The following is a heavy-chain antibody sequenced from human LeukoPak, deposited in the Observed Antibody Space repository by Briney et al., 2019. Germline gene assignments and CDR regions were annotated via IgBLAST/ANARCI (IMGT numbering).Heavy chain of an antibody. J-gene: IGHJ4*02. Sequence: PSETLSLTCTVSDDSISDYYRGWIRQPPGKGLEWIGYFYNSGRSTYNPSLKSRVTISVDTSKNQFSLKLSSVTAADTAVYYCARHRRIAARRATFDYWGQGTLVTVSS. CDR1: DDSISDYY. CDR2: FYNSGRS. D-gene: IGHD6-6*01. V-gene: IGHV4-59*08. CDR3: ARHRRIAARRATFDY.